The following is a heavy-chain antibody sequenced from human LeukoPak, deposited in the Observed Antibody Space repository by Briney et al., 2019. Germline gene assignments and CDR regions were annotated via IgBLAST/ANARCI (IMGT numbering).Heavy chain of an antibody. CDR3: ARDFWDDFEYFDL. D-gene: IGHD3-3*01. CDR2: INGSGSST. J-gene: IGHJ2*01. V-gene: IGHV3-23*01. CDR1: GFTFSSHA. Sequence: PGGSLRLSCVASGFTFSSHAMSWVRQAPGKGLEWVSAINGSGSSTYYADSVKGRVSISRDNSKNTLYLQMNSLRVEDTALYYCARDFWDDFEYFDLWGRGTLVTVSS.